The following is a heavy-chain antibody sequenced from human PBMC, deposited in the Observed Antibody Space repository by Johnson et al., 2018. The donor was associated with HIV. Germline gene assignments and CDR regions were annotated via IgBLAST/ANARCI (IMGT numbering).Heavy chain of an antibody. CDR2: ISGSGGSP. CDR3: ARDNIVGATKDAFDI. Sequence: VQLVESGGGLVQPGRSLRLSCAASGFTFDDYAMHWVRQAPGKGLEWVSGISGSGGSPYYADSVKGRFPISRDNSKNTLYLQMNSLRAGDTAVYYCARDNIVGATKDAFDIWGQGTMVTVSS. D-gene: IGHD1-26*01. J-gene: IGHJ3*02. CDR1: GFTFDDYA. V-gene: IGHV3-23*04.